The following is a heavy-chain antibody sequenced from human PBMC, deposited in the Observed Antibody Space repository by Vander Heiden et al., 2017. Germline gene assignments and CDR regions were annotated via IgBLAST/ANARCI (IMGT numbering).Heavy chain of an antibody. CDR1: GFTFSSYS. CDR3: ATDGMGCSSTSCYHHYYYGMDV. V-gene: IGHV3-48*02. Sequence: EVQLVESGGGLVQPGGSLRLSCAASGFTFSSYSMTWVRQAPGKGLEWVSYISSSSSTIYYADSVKGRFTISRDNAKNALYLKMNSLRDEDTAVYYCATDGMGCSSTSCYHHYYYGMDVWGQGTTGTVAS. J-gene: IGHJ6*01. CDR2: ISSSSSTI. D-gene: IGHD2-2*01.